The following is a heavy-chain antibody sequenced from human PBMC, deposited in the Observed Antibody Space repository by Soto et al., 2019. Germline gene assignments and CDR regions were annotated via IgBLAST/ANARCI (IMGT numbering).Heavy chain of an antibody. CDR2: ISGSGGST. CDR1: GFTFSSYA. J-gene: IGHJ6*02. CDR3: AKFGGLYAYYYYYGMDV. V-gene: IGHV3-23*01. Sequence: GGSLRLSCAASGFTFSSYAMSWVRQAPGKGLEWVSAISGSGGSTYYADSVKGRFTISRDNSKNTLYLQMNSLRAEDTAVYYCAKFGGLYAYYYYYGMDVWGQGTTVTVSS. D-gene: IGHD3-10*01.